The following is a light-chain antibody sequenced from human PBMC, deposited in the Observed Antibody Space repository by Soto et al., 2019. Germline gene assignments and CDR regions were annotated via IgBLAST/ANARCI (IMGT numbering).Light chain of an antibody. V-gene: IGLV4-69*01. Sequence: QLVLTQSPSASASLGASVKLTCTLSSGHSSYAIAWHQQQPEKGPRYLMKLNSDGSHSKGDGIPDRFSGSSSGAERYLTISGRQSEDWADYYCQAWCTGTYLAFGGGTQLAVL. CDR3: QAWCTGTYLA. J-gene: IGLJ2*01. CDR2: LNSDGSH. CDR1: SGHSSYA.